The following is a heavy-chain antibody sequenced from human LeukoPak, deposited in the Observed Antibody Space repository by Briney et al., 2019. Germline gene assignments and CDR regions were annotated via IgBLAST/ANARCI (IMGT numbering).Heavy chain of an antibody. CDR2: INPNNSGT. CDR1: GYTFTGYY. Sequence: ASVKVSCKASGYTFTGYYIHWVRHAPGQGLGRMGWINPNNSGTNYAQKSQGRVTMTRDRSISTDYMELSRLRSDDTAVYYCALGVEWFGEFDYWGQGTLVTVSS. D-gene: IGHD3-10*01. CDR3: ALGVEWFGEFDY. V-gene: IGHV1-2*02. J-gene: IGHJ4*02.